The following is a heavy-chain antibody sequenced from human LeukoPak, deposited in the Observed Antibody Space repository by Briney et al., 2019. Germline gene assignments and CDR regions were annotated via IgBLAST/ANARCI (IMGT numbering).Heavy chain of an antibody. CDR3: ARSIYSSSWYYQSDYYYFMDV. D-gene: IGHD6-13*01. CDR1: GYTFTGYY. Sequence: ASVKVSCKASGYTFTGYYMHWVRQAPGQGLEWMGWINPNSGGTNYAQNFQGRVTMTRDTSISTAYMELSRLRSDDTAVYYCARSIYSSSWYYQSDYYYFMDVWGKGTTVTVSS. J-gene: IGHJ6*03. V-gene: IGHV1-2*02. CDR2: INPNSGGT.